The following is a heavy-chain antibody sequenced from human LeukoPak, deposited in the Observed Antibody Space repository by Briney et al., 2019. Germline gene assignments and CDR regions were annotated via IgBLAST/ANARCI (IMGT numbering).Heavy chain of an antibody. J-gene: IGHJ6*03. V-gene: IGHV3-7*01. CDR3: ARGRSYNWNYYYMDV. CDR2: IREDGGEI. CDR1: GFTFGTYW. D-gene: IGHD1-20*01. Sequence: GGSLRLSCAASGFTFGTYWMGWVRQAPRKGLEWVANIREDGGEIYYVNSVKGRFTISRDNAKNSLYLQMSSLRAEDTAVYYCARGRSYNWNYYYMDVWGKGTTVTVSS.